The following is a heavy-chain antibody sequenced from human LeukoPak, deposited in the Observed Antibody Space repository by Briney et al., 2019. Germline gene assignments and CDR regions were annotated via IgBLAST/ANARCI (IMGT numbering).Heavy chain of an antibody. V-gene: IGHV4-59*01. Sequence: YPSETLSLTCTISSGSIDNFYWSWIRQPAAKGLEWIGQIYFSGNTKYNPSLKSRVTISVDRSENQFSLKLSSVTAADTAVFFCARHLWSEYHKFDYWGQGTLVTVSS. J-gene: IGHJ4*02. D-gene: IGHD3-3*01. CDR2: IYFSGNT. CDR1: SGSIDNFY. CDR3: ARHLWSEYHKFDY.